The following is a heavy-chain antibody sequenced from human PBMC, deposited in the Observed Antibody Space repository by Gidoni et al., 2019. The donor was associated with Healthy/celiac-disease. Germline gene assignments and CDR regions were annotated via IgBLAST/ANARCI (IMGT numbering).Heavy chain of an antibody. V-gene: IGHV1-18*01. CDR3: ARDLFQSYYYYYGMDV. CDR2: ISAYNGNT. Sequence: QVQLVQSGAEVKKPGASVKVSCKASGYTFTSYGISWVRQAPGQGLEWMGWISAYNGNTNYAQKLQGRVTMTTDTSTSTAYMELRSLRSDDTAVYYCARDLFQSYYYYYGMDVWGQGTTVTVSS. J-gene: IGHJ6*02. CDR1: GYTFTSYG.